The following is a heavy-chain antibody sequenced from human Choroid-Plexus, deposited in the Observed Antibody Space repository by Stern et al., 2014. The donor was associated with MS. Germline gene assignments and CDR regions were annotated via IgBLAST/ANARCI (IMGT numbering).Heavy chain of an antibody. D-gene: IGHD3-9*01. CDR1: GFIFSSFG. Sequence: VQLVQSGGGVVQPGRPLRLSCIGSGFIFSSFGMHWVRQAPGKGLEWVAFISYDGTTKDYAVSVKGRFTISRDNSNNTLRMQMSSLRPEDTAVYYCARDRHWLTYYFDYWGQGSLVTVSS. J-gene: IGHJ4*02. CDR3: ARDRHWLTYYFDY. CDR2: ISYDGTTK. V-gene: IGHV3-30*03.